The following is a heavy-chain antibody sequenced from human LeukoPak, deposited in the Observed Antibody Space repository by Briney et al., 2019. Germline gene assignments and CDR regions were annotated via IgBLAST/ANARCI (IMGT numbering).Heavy chain of an antibody. J-gene: IGHJ4*02. D-gene: IGHD6-6*01. V-gene: IGHV3-21*04. Sequence: GGSLRLSCAASGFTFSNYNMNWVRQAPGKGLEWVSSISTSSSYIYYADSVKGRVTISRDNAKNSLYLQMNSLRAEDTATYYCAKVTWESRPPDCNSWGPGTLVTVSS. CDR3: AKVTWESRPPDCNS. CDR1: GFTFSNYN. CDR2: ISTSSSYI.